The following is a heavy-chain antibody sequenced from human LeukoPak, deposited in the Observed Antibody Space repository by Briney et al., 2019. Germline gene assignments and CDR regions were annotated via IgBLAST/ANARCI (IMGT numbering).Heavy chain of an antibody. CDR2: ISYDGSNK. Sequence: GGSLRLSCAASGFTFSNFAMSWVRQAPGKGLEWVAVISYDGSNKYYADSVKGRFTISRDNSKNTLYLQMNSLRAEDTAVYYCAKVPSEVEGDYWGQGTLVTVSS. J-gene: IGHJ4*02. CDR3: AKVPSEVEGDY. D-gene: IGHD5-24*01. CDR1: GFTFSNFA. V-gene: IGHV3-30*18.